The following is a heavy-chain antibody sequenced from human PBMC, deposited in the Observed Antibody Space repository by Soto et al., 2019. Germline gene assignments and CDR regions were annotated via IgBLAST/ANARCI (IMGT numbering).Heavy chain of an antibody. D-gene: IGHD3-10*01. CDR2: ISGSGGST. V-gene: IGHV3-23*01. CDR1: GFTFSSYA. Sequence: GGSLRLSCAASGFTFSSYAMSWVRQAPGKGLEWVSAISGSGGSTYYADSVKDRSTISRDNSKNTLYLQMNSLRAEDTAVYYCAKDRGYGSGSSWFAGMDVWGQGTTVTVSS. J-gene: IGHJ6*02. CDR3: AKDRGYGSGSSWFAGMDV.